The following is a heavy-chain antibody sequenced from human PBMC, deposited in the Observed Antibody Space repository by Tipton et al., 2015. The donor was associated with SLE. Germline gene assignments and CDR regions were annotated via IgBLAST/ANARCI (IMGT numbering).Heavy chain of an antibody. CDR3: VICSPAGCAYFDY. CDR2: IYTGGYT. V-gene: IGHV4-4*07. J-gene: IGHJ4*02. Sequence: LRLSCTVSGGSISSYYWAWIRQPAGKGLEWIGRIYTGGYTKYNPSFENRVTVDASKDQLSLKLSSVTAADTAVYYCVICSPAGCAYFDYWGQGRLVTVSS. D-gene: IGHD2-15*01. CDR1: GGSISSYY.